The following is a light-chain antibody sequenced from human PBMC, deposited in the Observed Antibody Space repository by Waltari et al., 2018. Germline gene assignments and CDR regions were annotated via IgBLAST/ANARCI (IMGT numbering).Light chain of an antibody. J-gene: IGKJ4*01. CDR1: QTIR. CDR2: DAS. CDR3: QQFDRSPPVT. V-gene: IGKV3-20*01. Sequence: EIVLTQSPGTLSLSPGETATLSCRASQTIRLAWYHQKPGQAPILLIHDASKRATGIPDRFSGSGSGTDFTLTISRLEPEDFAMYYGQQFDRSPPVTFGGGTKVEIK.